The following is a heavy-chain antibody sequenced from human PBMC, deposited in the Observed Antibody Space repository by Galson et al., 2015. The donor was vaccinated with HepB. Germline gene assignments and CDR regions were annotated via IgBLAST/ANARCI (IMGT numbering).Heavy chain of an antibody. CDR3: ARETGGYSSSSGPDAFDI. CDR1: GGTFSSYA. Sequence: SVKVSCKASGGTFSSYAISWVRQAPGQGLEWMGGIIPILGIANYAQKFQGRVTITADKSTSTAYMELSSLRSEDTAVYYCARETGGYSSSSGPDAFDIWGQGTMVTVSS. CDR2: IIPILGIA. V-gene: IGHV1-69*10. J-gene: IGHJ3*02. D-gene: IGHD6-6*01.